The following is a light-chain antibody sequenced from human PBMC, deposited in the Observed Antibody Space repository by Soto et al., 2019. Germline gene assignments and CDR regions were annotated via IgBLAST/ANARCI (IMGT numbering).Light chain of an antibody. J-gene: IGLJ3*02. Sequence: QSVLTQPPSASGSPGQSVTISCTGTNSDVGGYNYVSWYQQHPGKAPKLMIYEVSNRPSGVPDRFSGSKSGNTASLTVSGLQAEDEADYYCSSYAGSNTVFGGGTKVTVL. CDR1: NSDVGGYNY. CDR2: EVS. V-gene: IGLV2-8*01. CDR3: SSYAGSNTV.